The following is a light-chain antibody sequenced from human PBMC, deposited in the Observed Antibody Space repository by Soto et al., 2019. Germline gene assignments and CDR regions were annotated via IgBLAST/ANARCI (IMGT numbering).Light chain of an antibody. Sequence: QSALTQPASVSGSPGQSITISCTGTSSDIGAYNYVSWYQHHPGKAPKLMIYEVSNRPSGVSSRFSGSKSGNTASLTISGLQAEDEADYYCCSYASNNRGVFXTGTKLTVL. CDR2: EVS. CDR3: CSYASNNRGV. V-gene: IGLV2-14*01. J-gene: IGLJ1*01. CDR1: SSDIGAYNY.